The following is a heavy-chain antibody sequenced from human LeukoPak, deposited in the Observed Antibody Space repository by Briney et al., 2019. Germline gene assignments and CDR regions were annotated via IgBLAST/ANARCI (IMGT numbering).Heavy chain of an antibody. V-gene: IGHV3-48*02. D-gene: IGHD6-25*01. CDR1: GFTFSNAW. Sequence: GGSLRLSCAASGFTFSNAWMNWVRQAPGKGLEWVSYISSSSSTIYYADSVKGRFTISRDNAKNSLYLQMNSLRDEDTAVYYCARDLKYSSDTQFFDYWGQGTLVTVSS. CDR3: ARDLKYSSDTQFFDY. CDR2: ISSSSSTI. J-gene: IGHJ4*02.